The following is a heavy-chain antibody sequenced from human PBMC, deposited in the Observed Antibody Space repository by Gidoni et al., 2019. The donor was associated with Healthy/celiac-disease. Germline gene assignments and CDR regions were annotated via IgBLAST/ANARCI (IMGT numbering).Heavy chain of an antibody. CDR2: ISYDGSNK. V-gene: IGHV3-30-3*01. J-gene: IGHJ4*02. CDR1: GFTFRSSA. D-gene: IGHD3-22*01. Sequence: QVQLVESGGGVVQPGRSLRLSCAASGFTFRSSALHWVRQAPGKGLEWVAVISYDGSNKYYADSVKGRFTISRDNSKNTLYLQMNSLRAEDTAVYYCARDLAYDSSGYYYGGLIDYWGQGTLVTVSS. CDR3: ARDLAYDSSGYYYGGLIDY.